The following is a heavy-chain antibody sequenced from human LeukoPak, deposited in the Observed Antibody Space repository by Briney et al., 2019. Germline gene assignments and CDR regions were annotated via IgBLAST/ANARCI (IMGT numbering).Heavy chain of an antibody. J-gene: IGHJ6*02. D-gene: IGHD6-19*01. Sequence: GGSLRLSCAASGFTVSSNYMSWVRQAPGKGLEWVSVIYSGGSTYYADSVKGRFAISRDNSKSTLYHQMNSLRAEDTAVYYCAREKIGYNSALDGMDVWGQGTTVTVSS. CDR1: GFTVSSNY. CDR2: IYSGGST. V-gene: IGHV3-66*01. CDR3: AREKIGYNSALDGMDV.